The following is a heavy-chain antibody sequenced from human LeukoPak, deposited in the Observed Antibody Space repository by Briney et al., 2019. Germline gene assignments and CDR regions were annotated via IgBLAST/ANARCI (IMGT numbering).Heavy chain of an antibody. V-gene: IGHV1-69*05. CDR1: GGTFSSYA. J-gene: IGHJ6*03. CDR3: ARVGYDSYYYYYMDV. D-gene: IGHD3-3*01. Sequence: SVKVSCKASGGTFSSYAISWVRRAPGQGLEWIGGIIPIFGTANYAQKFQGRVTITTDESTSTAYMELSSLRSEDTAVYYCARVGYDSYYYYYMDVWGKGTTVTVSS. CDR2: IIPIFGTA.